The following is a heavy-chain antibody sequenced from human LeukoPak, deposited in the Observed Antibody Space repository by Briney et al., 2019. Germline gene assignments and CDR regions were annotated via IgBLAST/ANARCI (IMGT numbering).Heavy chain of an antibody. V-gene: IGHV5-51*01. CDR3: ASIRYGSGSYYHDRFFDY. CDR2: IYPGDSDT. J-gene: IGHJ4*02. Sequence: GESLKISCKSSGYSFTSYWIGWVRQMPGKGLEWMGIIYPGDSDTRYSPSFQGQVTISADKSISTAYLQWSSLKASDTAMYYCASIRYGSGSYYHDRFFDYWGQGTLVTVSS. D-gene: IGHD3-10*01. CDR1: GYSFTSYW.